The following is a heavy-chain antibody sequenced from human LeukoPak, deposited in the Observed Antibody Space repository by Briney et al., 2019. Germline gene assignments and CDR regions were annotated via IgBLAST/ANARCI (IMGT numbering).Heavy chain of an antibody. Sequence: PGESLKISCKGSGYSFTSCWIGWVRQMPGKGLEWMGIIYPGDSDTRYSPSFQGQVTISADKSISTAYLQWSSLKASDTAMYYCARRYCSGGSCPLGAFDIWGQGTMVTVSS. V-gene: IGHV5-51*01. CDR2: IYPGDSDT. D-gene: IGHD2-15*01. J-gene: IGHJ3*02. CDR3: ARRYCSGGSCPLGAFDI. CDR1: GYSFTSCW.